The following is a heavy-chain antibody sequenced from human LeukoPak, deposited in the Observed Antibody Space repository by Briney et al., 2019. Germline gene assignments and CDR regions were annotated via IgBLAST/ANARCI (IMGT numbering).Heavy chain of an antibody. D-gene: IGHD3-16*02. Sequence: GGSLRLSCAASGFRFSSYSMHWVRQAPGKGLEWVAITSPDGSNENYADSVKGRFTISRDNSKNTLYLQMNSLRAEDTAVYYCARDFDYVWGSYRYTGLADYWGQGTLVTVSS. CDR3: ARDFDYVWGSYRYTGLADY. CDR1: GFRFSSYS. CDR2: TSPDGSNE. J-gene: IGHJ4*02. V-gene: IGHV3-30*04.